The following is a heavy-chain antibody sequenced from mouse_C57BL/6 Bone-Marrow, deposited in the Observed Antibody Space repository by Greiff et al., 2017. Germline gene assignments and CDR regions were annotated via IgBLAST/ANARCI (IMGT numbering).Heavy chain of an antibody. CDR3: AIGPLLLGAMDY. Sequence: QVQLQQPGAELVKPGASVKVSCKASGYTFTSYWMHWVKQRPGQGLEWIGRIHPSDSDTNCNQKFKGNAKLTVDKSSRTAYMQLSSLTSEDSAVYYCAIGPLLLGAMDYWGQGTSVTVSS. CDR2: IHPSDSDT. CDR1: GYTFTSYW. V-gene: IGHV1-74*01. J-gene: IGHJ4*01. D-gene: IGHD1-1*01.